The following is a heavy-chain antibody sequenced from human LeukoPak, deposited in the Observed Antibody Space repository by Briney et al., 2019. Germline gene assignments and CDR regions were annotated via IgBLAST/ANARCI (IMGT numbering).Heavy chain of an antibody. V-gene: IGHV3-48*03. J-gene: IGHJ4*02. D-gene: IGHD5-18*01. CDR1: GSPFISYE. CDR2: ISSSGSTI. CDR3: ARDTYMVTWFDF. Sequence: PWGPLSLSCEASGSPFISYEMNWVRQAPGKGLGWVSYISSSGSTIYYADSVKGRFTISRDNAKNSLYLQMNSLRAEDTAVYYCARDTYMVTWFDFWGQGTRVTVSS.